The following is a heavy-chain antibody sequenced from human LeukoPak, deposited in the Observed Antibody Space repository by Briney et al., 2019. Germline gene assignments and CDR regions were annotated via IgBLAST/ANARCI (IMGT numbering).Heavy chain of an antibody. V-gene: IGHV3-48*03. CDR2: ISSSGSTI. CDR1: GFTFSSYE. D-gene: IGHD5-18*01. Sequence: GGSLRLSCVASGFTFSSYEMNWVRQAPGKGLEWVSYISSSGSTIYYADSVKGRFTISRDNAKNSLYLQMNSLRAEDTAVYYCARGIQLWLQGAFDIWGQGTMVTVSS. CDR3: ARGIQLWLQGAFDI. J-gene: IGHJ3*02.